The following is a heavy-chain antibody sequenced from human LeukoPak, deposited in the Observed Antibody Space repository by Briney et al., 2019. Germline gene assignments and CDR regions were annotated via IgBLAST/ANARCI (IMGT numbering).Heavy chain of an antibody. V-gene: IGHV4-39*02. CDR2: VHYSGNT. CDR3: TKDNGNYRTDS. CDR1: GDSISGSNYY. D-gene: IGHD3-16*02. Sequence: SETLSLTCIVSGDSISGSNYYWGWIRQPPGKGLEWIGTVHYSGNTHYNPSLKRRATLSVDTSRNQFSLRLSSVTAADTALYYCTKDNGNYRTDSWGQGTLVTVSS. J-gene: IGHJ5*01.